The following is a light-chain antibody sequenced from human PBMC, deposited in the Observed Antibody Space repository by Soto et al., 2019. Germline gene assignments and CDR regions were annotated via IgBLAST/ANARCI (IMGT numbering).Light chain of an antibody. CDR2: NEI. CDR1: NIGSKS. J-gene: IGLJ2*01. V-gene: IGLV3-21*04. CDR3: HVWGSDNDHPV. Sequence: SYELTQPPSVSVAPGKPAKISCGGNNIGSKSVHWYQQKSGQAPVLVINNEIDRPSGIPERFSGSNFGNTATLTISSVEDGDEADYYCHVWGSDNDHPVFGGGTKLTVL.